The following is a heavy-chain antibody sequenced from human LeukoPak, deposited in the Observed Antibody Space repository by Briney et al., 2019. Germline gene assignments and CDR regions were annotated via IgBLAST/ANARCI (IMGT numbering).Heavy chain of an antibody. Sequence: GGSLRLSCAASGFTFSNYWMHWVRQGPGKGLVWVSHINTDGSITNYADSVKGRFTISRDNAKNTLYLQMNSLRVDDTAIYYCASQVALGYWGQGILVTVSS. CDR1: GFTFSNYW. CDR3: ASQVALGY. D-gene: IGHD2-15*01. J-gene: IGHJ4*02. CDR2: INTDGSIT. V-gene: IGHV3-74*01.